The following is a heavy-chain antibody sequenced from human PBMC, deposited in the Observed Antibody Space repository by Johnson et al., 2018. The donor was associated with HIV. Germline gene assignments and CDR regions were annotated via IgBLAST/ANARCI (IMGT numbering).Heavy chain of an antibody. CDR1: GFIFSRYV. Sequence: QVQLVESGGGVVQPGRSLRVSCAASGFIFSRYVMHRVRQAPGKGLEWGAVVSYDGSNKYNADSVRGRFTLSRDKSKNTLCLQMNSLRAEDTAVYYCARGDREIWFGGVIAPGAFDIWGQGTMVTVSS. J-gene: IGHJ3*02. CDR2: VSYDGSNK. D-gene: IGHD3-16*02. CDR3: ARGDREIWFGGVIAPGAFDI. V-gene: IGHV3-30-3*01.